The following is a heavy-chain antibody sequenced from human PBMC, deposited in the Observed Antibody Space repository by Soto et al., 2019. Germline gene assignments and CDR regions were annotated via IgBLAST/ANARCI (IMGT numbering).Heavy chain of an antibody. D-gene: IGHD3-3*01. CDR1: GFTFSSYW. Sequence: GGSLRLSCAASGFTFSSYWMSWVRQAPGKGLEWVANIKQDGSEKYYVDSVKGRFTISRDNAKNSLYLQMNSLRAEDTAVYYCARDGPPYYDFWSGYSHFDYWGQGTLVTVS. J-gene: IGHJ4*02. CDR2: IKQDGSEK. V-gene: IGHV3-7*01. CDR3: ARDGPPYYDFWSGYSHFDY.